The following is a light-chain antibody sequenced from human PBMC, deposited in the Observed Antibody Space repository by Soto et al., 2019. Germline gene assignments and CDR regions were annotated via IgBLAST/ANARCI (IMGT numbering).Light chain of an antibody. Sequence: AIQMAQSPSSLSASVGDRVTITCRASQGIRSDLGWYQQKPGKAPKLLIYGASTLQSGVPSRFRGSGSGTYFTLTISSLQPEDCATYYCLQAYNYPRTFGQGTKVEIK. CDR3: LQAYNYPRT. V-gene: IGKV1-6*01. J-gene: IGKJ1*01. CDR2: GAS. CDR1: QGIRSD.